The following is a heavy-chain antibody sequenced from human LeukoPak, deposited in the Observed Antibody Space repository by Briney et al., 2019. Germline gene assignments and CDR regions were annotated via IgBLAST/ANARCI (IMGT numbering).Heavy chain of an antibody. CDR3: ARGKETYSSGWSTRY. CDR1: GYTFTSYG. CDR2: ISAYNGNT. Sequence: ASVKVSCKASGYTFTSYGISWVRQAPGQGLEWMGWISAYNGNTNYAQKLQGRVTMTTDTSTSTAYMELRSLRSDDTAVYYCARGKETYSSGWSTRYWGQGTLVTVSS. J-gene: IGHJ4*02. V-gene: IGHV1-18*01. D-gene: IGHD6-19*01.